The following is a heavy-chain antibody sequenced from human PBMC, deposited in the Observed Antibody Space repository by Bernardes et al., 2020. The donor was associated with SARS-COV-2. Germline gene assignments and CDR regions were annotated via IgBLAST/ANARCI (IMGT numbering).Heavy chain of an antibody. D-gene: IGHD3-10*01. CDR1: GFSLSRYW. J-gene: IGHJ4*02. CDR3: ARDFGGNSDY. V-gene: IGHV3-7*01. Sequence: GGSLRLSCVASGFSLSRYWMSWVRQAPGKGLEWVANINNYGSETNYVDSVKGRFSISRHNAEKSLHLQMNSLRVEDTAVYYCARDFGGNSDYWGQGTLVTVSS. CDR2: INNYGSET.